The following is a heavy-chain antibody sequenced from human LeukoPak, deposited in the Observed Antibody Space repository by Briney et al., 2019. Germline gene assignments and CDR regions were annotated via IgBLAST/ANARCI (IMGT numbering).Heavy chain of an antibody. CDR2: INHSGST. CDR1: GGSFSGYY. V-gene: IGHV4-34*01. J-gene: IGHJ6*03. CDR3: ASGVVVHRTAKDSQRGPEHKTAYYYYMDV. Sequence: PSETLSLTCAVYGGSFSGYYWSWIRQPPGKGLEWIGEINHSGSTNYNPSLKSRVTISVDTSKNQFSLKLSSVTAADTAVYYCASGVVVHRTAKDSQRGPEHKTAYYYYMDVWGKGTTVTVSS. D-gene: IGHD2-2*01.